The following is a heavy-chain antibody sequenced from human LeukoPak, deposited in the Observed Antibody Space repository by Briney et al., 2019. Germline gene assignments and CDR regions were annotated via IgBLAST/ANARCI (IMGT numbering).Heavy chain of an antibody. J-gene: IGHJ6*03. Sequence: PGGSLRLSCAASGFTFSSYAMRWVRQAPGKGLEWVAIVSDGGSNKYYADCVKGRFTISRDNSKNTLYLQIDSLRVEDTAVYYCARGTLRSYYYYYMDVWGKGTTVTVSS. D-gene: IGHD1-1*01. CDR2: VSDGGSNK. CDR3: ARGTLRSYYYYYMDV. V-gene: IGHV3-30-3*01. CDR1: GFTFSSYA.